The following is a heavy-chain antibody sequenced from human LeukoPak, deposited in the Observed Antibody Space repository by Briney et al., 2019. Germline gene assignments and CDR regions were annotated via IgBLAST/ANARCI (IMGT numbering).Heavy chain of an antibody. Sequence: PSETLSLTCAVYGGSFSGYYWSWIRQPPGKGLEWIGEINHSGSTNYNPSLKSRVTISVDTSRNQFSLKLSSVTAADTAVYYRATNPGGYCSSTSCYGEAPWGQGTLVTVSS. D-gene: IGHD2-2*01. CDR2: INHSGST. CDR1: GGSFSGYY. CDR3: ATNPGGYCSSTSCYGEAP. V-gene: IGHV4-34*01. J-gene: IGHJ5*02.